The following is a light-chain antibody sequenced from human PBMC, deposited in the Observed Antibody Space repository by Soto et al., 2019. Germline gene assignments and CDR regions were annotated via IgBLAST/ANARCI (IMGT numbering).Light chain of an antibody. CDR2: KDS. V-gene: IGLV3-25*03. CDR1: ALPKQY. J-gene: IGLJ1*01. CDR3: QSADSSGTYV. Sequence: SYELTQPPSVSVSPGQTARITCSGDALPKQYAYWYQQKPGQAPVLVIYKDSERPSGIPERFSGSSSGTTVTLTISGVQAEDEADYYRQSADSSGTYVFGTGTKLTVL.